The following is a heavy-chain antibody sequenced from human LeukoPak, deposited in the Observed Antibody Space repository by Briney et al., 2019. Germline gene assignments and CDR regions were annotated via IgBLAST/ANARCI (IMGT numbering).Heavy chain of an antibody. J-gene: IGHJ5*02. V-gene: IGHV4-59*01. Sequence: SETLSLTCTVSGGSISNYYWSWIRQPPGKGLEWIGYIYYSGSTKYNPSLKSRVTISVDTSKNQFSLKLSSVTAADTAVYYCARSGAPYYFSSWGQGIRVTVSS. CDR1: GGSISNYY. CDR3: ARSGAPYYFSS. D-gene: IGHD3-10*01. CDR2: IYYSGST.